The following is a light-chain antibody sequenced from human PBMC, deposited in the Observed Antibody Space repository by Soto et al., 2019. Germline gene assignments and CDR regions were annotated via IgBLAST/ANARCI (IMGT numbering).Light chain of an antibody. CDR3: SSYTSSSTRV. Sequence: SALTQPASVSGSPGQSITISCTGTSSDLGGYNYVAWYQQHPGKAPKLMIYEVSNRPSGVSNRFSGSKSGNTASLTISGLQAEDEANYYCSSYTSSSTRVFGGGTKLTVL. CDR1: SSDLGGYNY. J-gene: IGLJ2*01. V-gene: IGLV2-14*01. CDR2: EVS.